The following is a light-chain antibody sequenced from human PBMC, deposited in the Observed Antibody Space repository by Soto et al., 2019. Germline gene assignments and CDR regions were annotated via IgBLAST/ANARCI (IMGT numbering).Light chain of an antibody. V-gene: IGLV4-69*01. CDR1: SGHSSYA. J-gene: IGLJ2*01. CDR2: VNSDGSH. CDR3: QTWGTGINVV. Sequence: QPVLTQSPSASASLGASVKLTCTLSSGHSSYAIAWHQQQPQKGPRYLMKVNSDGSHNKGDGIPDRFSGSSSGAERSLIISSLQSEDEADYYCQTWGTGINVVFGGGTQLTVL.